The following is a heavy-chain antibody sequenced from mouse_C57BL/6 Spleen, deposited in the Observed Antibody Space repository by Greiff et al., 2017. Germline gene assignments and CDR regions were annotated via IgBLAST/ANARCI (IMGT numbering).Heavy chain of an antibody. D-gene: IGHD1-1*01. CDR3: ASNYYGSSSPYYDY. J-gene: IGHJ2*01. V-gene: IGHV14-2*01. CDR2: IDPEDGET. Sequence: VQLKQSGAELVKPGASVKLSCTASGFNIKDYYMHWVKQRTEQGLEWIGRIDPEDGETKYAPKFLGKATITADPSSNTAFLQLSSLTSRNTAVYDSASNYYGSSSPYYDYWGQGTTLTVSS. CDR1: GFNIKDYY.